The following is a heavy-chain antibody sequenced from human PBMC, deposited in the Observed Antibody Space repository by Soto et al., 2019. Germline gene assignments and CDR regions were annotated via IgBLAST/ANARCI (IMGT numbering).Heavy chain of an antibody. J-gene: IGHJ6*02. CDR2: IIPIFGTA. CDR3: ARGARPDYCYYGMDV. V-gene: IGHV1-69*01. Sequence: QVQLVQSGAEVKKPGSSVKVSCKASGGTFSSYAISWVRQAPGQGLEWMGGIIPIFGTANYAQKFQGRVTITADESTSTDYMGLSSLGSEETAVYYCARGARPDYCYYGMDVWGQGTTVTVSS. CDR1: GGTFSSYA.